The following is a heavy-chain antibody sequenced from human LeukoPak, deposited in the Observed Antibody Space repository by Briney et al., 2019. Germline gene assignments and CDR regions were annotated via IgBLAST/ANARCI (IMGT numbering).Heavy chain of an antibody. Sequence: PGGSLRLSCAASGFTFSSYSMNWVRQAPGKGLEWASSISSSSSYIYYADSVKGRFTISRDNAKNSLYLQMNSLRAEDTAVYYCAREGGAVAAAGGNDYWGQGTLLTVSS. CDR1: GFTFSSYS. J-gene: IGHJ4*02. V-gene: IGHV3-21*01. D-gene: IGHD6-13*01. CDR2: ISSSSSYI. CDR3: AREGGAVAAAGGNDY.